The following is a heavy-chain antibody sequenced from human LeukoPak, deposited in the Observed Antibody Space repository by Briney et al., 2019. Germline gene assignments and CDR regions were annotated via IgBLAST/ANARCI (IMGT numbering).Heavy chain of an antibody. CDR3: ARDLMPRELPDAFDI. V-gene: IGHV3-33*01. Sequence: QAGGSLRLSCAASGFTFSSYGMHWVRQAPGKGLEWVAVILSDGSKEFYTDSVKGRFTISRDNSKNTLYLQMNSLRAEDTAVYYCARDLMPRELPDAFDIWGQGTMVTVSS. J-gene: IGHJ3*02. D-gene: IGHD4-23*01. CDR2: ILSDGSKE. CDR1: GFTFSSYG.